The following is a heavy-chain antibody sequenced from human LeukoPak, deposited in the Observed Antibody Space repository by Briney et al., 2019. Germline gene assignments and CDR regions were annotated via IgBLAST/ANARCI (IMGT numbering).Heavy chain of an antibody. D-gene: IGHD7-27*01. V-gene: IGHV6-1*01. Sequence: SQTISLTCANSGDSVSSNSAAWNWIRQSPSRGLEWLGRTYYRSKWYNDYAISVESRITINPDTSKNHFSLQLNSVTPEDAAVYCCAGGTGVFDYWGQGTLVTVSS. CDR2: TYYRSKWYN. CDR3: AGGTGVFDY. CDR1: GDSVSSNSAA. J-gene: IGHJ4*02.